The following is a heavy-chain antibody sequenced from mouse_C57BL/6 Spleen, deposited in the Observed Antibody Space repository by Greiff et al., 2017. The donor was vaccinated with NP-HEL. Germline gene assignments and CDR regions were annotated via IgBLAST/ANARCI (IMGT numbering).Heavy chain of an antibody. CDR2: ISYSGST. D-gene: IGHD3-2*02. J-gene: IGHJ1*03. CDR1: GYSITSGYD. Sequence: VQLKESGPGMVKPSQSLSLTCTVTGYSITSGYDWHWIRHFPGNNLEWMGYISYSGSTNYNPSLKSRISITHDTSKNHFFLKLNSVTTEDTATYYCARRAAQAPYWYFDVWGTGTTVTVSS. CDR3: ARRAAQAPYWYFDV. V-gene: IGHV3-1*01.